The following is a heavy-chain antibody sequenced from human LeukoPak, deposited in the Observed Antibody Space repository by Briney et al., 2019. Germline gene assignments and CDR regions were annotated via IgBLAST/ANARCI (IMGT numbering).Heavy chain of an antibody. CDR2: IWYDGSNK. Sequence: PGGSLRLSCAASGFTFSSYGMHWVRQAPGKGLEWVAAIWYDGSNKYYADSVKGGFTISRDNSKNTMYLQMNSLRAEDTAVYYCARAPYYYGSGSNYYFDYWGQGTLVTVSS. CDR1: GFTFSSYG. J-gene: IGHJ4*02. D-gene: IGHD3-10*01. CDR3: ARAPYYYGSGSNYYFDY. V-gene: IGHV3-33*01.